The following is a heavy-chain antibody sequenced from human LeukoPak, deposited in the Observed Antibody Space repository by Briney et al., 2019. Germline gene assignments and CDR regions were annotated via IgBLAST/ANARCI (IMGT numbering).Heavy chain of an antibody. J-gene: IGHJ5*02. Sequence: GGSLRLSCAASGFTFSNYAMSWVRQAPGKGLEWVSSISGSGGSSYYADSVKGRFTISRDNSKNTLYLQMNSLRAEDTAVYYCAKGGDIVATTWFDPWGQGTLVTVSS. D-gene: IGHD5-12*01. CDR3: AKGGDIVATTWFDP. CDR1: GFTFSNYA. V-gene: IGHV3-23*01. CDR2: ISGSGGSS.